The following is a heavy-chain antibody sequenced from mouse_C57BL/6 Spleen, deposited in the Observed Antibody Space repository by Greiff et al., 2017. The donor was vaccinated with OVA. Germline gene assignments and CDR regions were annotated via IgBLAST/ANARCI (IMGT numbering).Heavy chain of an antibody. J-gene: IGHJ4*01. CDR1: GFTFSDYG. CDR2: ISSGSSTI. CDR3: ATDYGSYAMDY. D-gene: IGHD1-1*01. V-gene: IGHV5-17*01. Sequence: EVMLVESGGGLVKPGGSLKLSCAASGFTFSDYGMHWVRQAPEKGLEWVAYISSGSSTIYYADTVKGRFTISRDNAKNTLFLQMTSLRSEDTAMYYCATDYGSYAMDYWGQGTSVTVSS.